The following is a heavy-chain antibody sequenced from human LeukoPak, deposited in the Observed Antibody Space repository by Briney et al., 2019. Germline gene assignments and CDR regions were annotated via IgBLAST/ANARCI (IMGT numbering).Heavy chain of an antibody. J-gene: IGHJ3*02. CDR1: GYTFTYRY. CDR2: ITPFNGNT. D-gene: IGHD1-14*01. CDR3: AITNVPAGAFDI. V-gene: IGHV1-45*02. Sequence: ASVKVSCKASGYTFTYRYLHWVRQAPGQALEWMGWITPFNGNTNYAQKFQDRVTITRDRSMSTAYMELSSLRSGDTAMYYCAITNVPAGAFDIWGQGTMVTVSS.